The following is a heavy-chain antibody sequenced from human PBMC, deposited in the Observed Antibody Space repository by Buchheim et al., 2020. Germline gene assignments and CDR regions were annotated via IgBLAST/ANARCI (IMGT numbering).Heavy chain of an antibody. Sequence: EVLLVESGGGLVQPGGSLRLSCATSGFTFSSYWMTWVRRAPGRGLEWVANIKPDGNEMYYVDSVKGRFIISRANPENSLYLQMNSLRAEDTAVYYCAKEHCSGGSCYVGLDYWGQGTL. CDR3: AKEHCSGGSCYVGLDY. V-gene: IGHV3-7*04. CDR2: IKPDGNEM. J-gene: IGHJ4*02. D-gene: IGHD2-15*01. CDR1: GFTFSSYW.